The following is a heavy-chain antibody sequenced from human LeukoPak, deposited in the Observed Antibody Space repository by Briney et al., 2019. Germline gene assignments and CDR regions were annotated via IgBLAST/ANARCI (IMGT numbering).Heavy chain of an antibody. CDR2: IYYSGST. CDR3: ARFLEDFDY. V-gene: IGHV4-59*01. Sequence: SETLSLTCTVSGGSISSYYWSWIRQPPGKGLEWIGYIYYSGSTNYNPSLKSRVTISVDTSKNQFSLKLSSVTAADTAVYYCARFLEDFDYWGQGTLVTVSS. J-gene: IGHJ4*02. D-gene: IGHD2/OR15-2a*01. CDR1: GGSISSYY.